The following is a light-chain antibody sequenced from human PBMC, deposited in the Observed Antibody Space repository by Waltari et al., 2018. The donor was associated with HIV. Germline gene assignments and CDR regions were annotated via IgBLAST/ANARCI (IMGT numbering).Light chain of an antibody. J-gene: IGLJ2*01. CDR2: EVN. Sequence: QSALTQSASVSGSPGQSITISCTGTSSDVGSYNLVSWYQHHPGKAPKLMIYEVNKRPSGCYNRFSGSKSGNTASLTISGLQAEDEADYYCCSYAGSSTSVVFGGGTKLTVL. V-gene: IGLV2-23*02. CDR3: CSYAGSSTSVV. CDR1: SSDVGSYNL.